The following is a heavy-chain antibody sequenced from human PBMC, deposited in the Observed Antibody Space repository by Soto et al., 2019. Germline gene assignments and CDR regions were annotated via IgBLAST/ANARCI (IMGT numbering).Heavy chain of an antibody. CDR2: ISGSGGST. D-gene: IGHD3-3*01. Sequence: GGSLRLSCAASGFTFSSYAMSWVRQAPGKGLEWVSAISGSGGSTYYADSVKGRFTISRDNSKNTLYLQMNSLRAEDTAVYYCARDSHYDFWSGYKDYGMDVWGQGTTVTVSS. CDR1: GFTFSSYA. CDR3: ARDSHYDFWSGYKDYGMDV. J-gene: IGHJ6*02. V-gene: IGHV3-23*01.